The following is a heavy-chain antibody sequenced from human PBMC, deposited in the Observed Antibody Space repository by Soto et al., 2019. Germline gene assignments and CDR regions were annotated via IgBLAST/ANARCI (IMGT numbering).Heavy chain of an antibody. J-gene: IGHJ6*02. CDR1: GGSSSSSGYY. CDR2: VYYGGST. V-gene: IGHV4-39*01. D-gene: IGHD3-22*01. CDR3: AGGDYYHSSGYYFYYYTMAV. Sequence: SETLSLTCTVSGGSSSSSGYYWGWIRQPPGKGLEWIGNVYYGGSTYYNPSLKSRVTISVETSKSQFSLKLSSVTAADTAVYYCAGGDYYHSSGYYFYYYTMAVWGQGTTVTVSS.